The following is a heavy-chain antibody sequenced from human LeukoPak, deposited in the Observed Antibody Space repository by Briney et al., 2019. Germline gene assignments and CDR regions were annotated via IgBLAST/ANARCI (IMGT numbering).Heavy chain of an antibody. CDR1: GFTFSSYA. Sequence: GGSLRLSCAASGFTFSSYAMSWVRQAPGKGLEWVSAISGSGGSTYYADSVKGRSTISRDNSKNTLYLQMNSLRAEDTAVYYCAKDRGLPYYYDSSGPPDAFDIWGQGTMVTVSS. CDR3: AKDRGLPYYYDSSGPPDAFDI. CDR2: ISGSGGST. D-gene: IGHD3-22*01. V-gene: IGHV3-23*01. J-gene: IGHJ3*02.